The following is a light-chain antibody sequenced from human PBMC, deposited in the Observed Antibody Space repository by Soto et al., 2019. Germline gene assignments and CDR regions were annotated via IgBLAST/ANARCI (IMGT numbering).Light chain of an antibody. CDR1: QSISTW. CDR3: QQYDRYPGT. V-gene: IGKV1-5*01. Sequence: DIQLTQSPSTLSASVGDRVTITCRASQSISTWLAWFQQKPGKAPKLLIYDASNLQSGVPSRFSSSGSGTEFTLTISSLLPDDFATYYCQQYDRYPGTFGQGTKVEIK. J-gene: IGKJ1*01. CDR2: DAS.